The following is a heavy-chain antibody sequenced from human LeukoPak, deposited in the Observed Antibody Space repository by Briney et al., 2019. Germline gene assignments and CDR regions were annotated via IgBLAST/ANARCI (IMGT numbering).Heavy chain of an antibody. J-gene: IGHJ6*02. D-gene: IGHD3-3*02. Sequence: PSETLSLTCSFSGAPVSLYYWSWIRQPPGKGLEWIGYIYFTGNSNYNSTLKSRVNMAIDTSKKQLSLNLSAVTAADTAVYYCASLHIRHLTLEVWGRGTTVTVSS. CDR1: GAPVSLYY. V-gene: IGHV4-59*02. CDR3: ASLHIRHLTLEV. CDR2: IYFTGNS.